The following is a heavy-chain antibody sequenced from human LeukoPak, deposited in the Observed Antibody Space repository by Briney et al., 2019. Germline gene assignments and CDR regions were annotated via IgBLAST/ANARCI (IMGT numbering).Heavy chain of an antibody. CDR1: GFTVSSNY. D-gene: IGHD5-24*01. Sequence: GGSLRLSCAASGFTVSSNYMSWVRQAPGKGLEWVSVIYSGGSTYYADSVKGRFTISRDNSKNTLYLQMNSLRAEDTAVYYCARDTGMATTMGDAFDIWGQGTMATVSS. CDR2: IYSGGST. V-gene: IGHV3-53*01. CDR3: ARDTGMATTMGDAFDI. J-gene: IGHJ3*02.